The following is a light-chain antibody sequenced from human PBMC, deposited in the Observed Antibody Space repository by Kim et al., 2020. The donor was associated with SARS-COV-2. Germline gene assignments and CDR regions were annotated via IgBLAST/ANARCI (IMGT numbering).Light chain of an antibody. CDR2: QNI. V-gene: IGLV3-1*01. Sequence: VSPGQTASITCSGDKLGDKYVCWYQQKPGQSPVLVIYQNIQRPSGIPERFSGSNSGNTATLTISGTQAMDEADYYCQTWDSTALYVFGTGTKVTVL. CDR3: QTWDSTALYV. J-gene: IGLJ1*01. CDR1: KLGDKY.